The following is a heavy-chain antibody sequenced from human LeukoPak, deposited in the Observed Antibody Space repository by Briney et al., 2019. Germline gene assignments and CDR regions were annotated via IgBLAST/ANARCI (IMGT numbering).Heavy chain of an antibody. CDR2: IIPIFGTA. Sequence: ASVKVCCKASGGTFSIYAISWVRQAPGQGLEWMGGIIPIFGTANYAQKFQGRVTITADKSTSTAYMELSSLRSEDTAVYYCARGQPINPSVSAFDIWGQGTMVTVSS. V-gene: IGHV1-69*06. CDR1: GGTFSIYA. D-gene: IGHD3-10*01. CDR3: ARGQPINPSVSAFDI. J-gene: IGHJ3*02.